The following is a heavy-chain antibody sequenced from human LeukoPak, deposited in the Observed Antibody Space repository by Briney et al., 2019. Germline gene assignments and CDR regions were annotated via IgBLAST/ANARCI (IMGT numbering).Heavy chain of an antibody. CDR2: INWNGGST. CDR1: GFTFDDYG. J-gene: IGHJ4*02. CDR3: ARGDIVVVPAAGPKYYFDY. V-gene: IGHV3-20*04. D-gene: IGHD2-2*01. Sequence: GGSLRLSCAASGFTFDDYGMSWVRQAPGKGLEWVSGINWNGGSTGYADSVKGRFTISRDNAKNSLYLQMNSLGAEDTALYYCARGDIVVVPAAGPKYYFDYWGQGTLVTVSS.